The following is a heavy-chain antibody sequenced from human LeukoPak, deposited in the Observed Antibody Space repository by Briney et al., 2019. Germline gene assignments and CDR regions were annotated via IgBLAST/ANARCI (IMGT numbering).Heavy chain of an antibody. V-gene: IGHV4-38-2*02. CDR3: ARGRGSWYFGVFDY. CDR1: GYSISSAYY. Sequence: PSETLSLTCSVSGYSISSAYYWGWIRQPPGKGLEWIGEISHSGSTNYNPSLKSRVTISVDTSKNQFSLKLSSVTAADTAVYYCARGRGSWYFGVFDYWGQGTLVTVSS. CDR2: ISHSGST. D-gene: IGHD6-13*01. J-gene: IGHJ4*02.